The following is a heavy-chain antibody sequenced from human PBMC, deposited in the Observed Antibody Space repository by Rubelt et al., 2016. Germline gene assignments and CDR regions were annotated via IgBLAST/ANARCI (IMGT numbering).Heavy chain of an antibody. V-gene: IGHV4-34*01. CDR3: ARVPRGYSGYEVFDY. CDR2: INHSGST. D-gene: IGHD5-12*01. Sequence: QVQLQQWGAGLLKPSETPSLTCAVYGGSFSGYYWSWIRQPPGKGLEWIGEINHSGSTNYNPSLKSRVTISVDTSKNQFSLKLSSVTAADTAVYYCARVPRGYSGYEVFDYWGQGTLVTVSS. CDR1: GGSFSGYY. J-gene: IGHJ4*02.